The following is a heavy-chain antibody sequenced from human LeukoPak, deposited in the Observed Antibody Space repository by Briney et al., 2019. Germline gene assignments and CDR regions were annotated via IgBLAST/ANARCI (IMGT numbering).Heavy chain of an antibody. Sequence: GGSLRLSCAATGFTFSSYAMSWVRQAPGKGLEWVSLISRSGGSTDYADSVKGRFTTSRDKSKNTLYLQMNRLRAEDTAVYYCAKVYDYYGSGSFHYWGQGTLVIVSS. CDR3: AKVYDYYGSGSFHY. D-gene: IGHD3-10*01. J-gene: IGHJ4*02. CDR1: GFTFSSYA. CDR2: ISRSGGST. V-gene: IGHV3-23*01.